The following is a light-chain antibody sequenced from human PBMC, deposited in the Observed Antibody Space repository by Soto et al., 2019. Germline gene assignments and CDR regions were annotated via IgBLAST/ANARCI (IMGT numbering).Light chain of an antibody. CDR3: RSYTSSSTLYV. CDR1: SSDVGGYNY. CDR2: DVS. Sequence: QSALTQPASVSGSPGQSITISCTGTSSDVGGYNYVSWYQQHPGKAPKLMIYDVSNRPSGVSNRFSGSKSGNTAYLTISGLQAEDEADYYCRSYTSSSTLYVFGTWTKLTVL. J-gene: IGLJ1*01. V-gene: IGLV2-14*01.